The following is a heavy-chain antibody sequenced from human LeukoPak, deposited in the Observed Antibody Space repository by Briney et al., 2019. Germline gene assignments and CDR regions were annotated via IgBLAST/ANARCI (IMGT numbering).Heavy chain of an antibody. CDR3: ARVGVDYSGNVLKYFFDY. Sequence: PSETLSLTCTVSGGSISSYQWSWIRQPPGKGLEWIGNIYDSGSANYNPSLESRVVISVDTSKNQFSLNLTPVTAADTAVYYCARVGVDYSGNVLKYFFDYWGQGTLVTVSS. V-gene: IGHV4-59*01. D-gene: IGHD4-23*01. J-gene: IGHJ4*02. CDR2: IYDSGSA. CDR1: GGSISSYQ.